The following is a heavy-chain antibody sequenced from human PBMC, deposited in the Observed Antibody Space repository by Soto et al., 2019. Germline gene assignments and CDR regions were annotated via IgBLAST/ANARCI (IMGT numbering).Heavy chain of an antibody. J-gene: IGHJ4*02. CDR3: ARGVNYDSSGLDY. V-gene: IGHV1-8*01. D-gene: IGHD3-22*01. Sequence: ASVKVSCKASGYTFTSYDINWVRQATGQGPEWMGWMNPNSGNTGYAQKFQGRVTMTRNTSISTAYMGLSRLRSEDTAVYWGARGVNYDSSGLDYGGQGTLVTV. CDR1: GYTFTSYD. CDR2: MNPNSGNT.